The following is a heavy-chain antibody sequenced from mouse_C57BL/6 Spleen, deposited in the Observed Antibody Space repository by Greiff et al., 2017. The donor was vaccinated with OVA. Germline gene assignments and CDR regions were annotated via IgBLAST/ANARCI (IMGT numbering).Heavy chain of an antibody. CDR1: GYSFTGYY. CDR3: ARSGYYDYDGWYFDV. J-gene: IGHJ1*03. D-gene: IGHD2-4*01. CDR2: INPSTGGT. Sequence: EVQLQQSGPELVKPGASVKISCKASGYSFTGYYMNWVKQSPEKSLEWIGEINPSTGGTTYNQKFKAKATLTVDKSSSTAYMQLKSLTSEDSAVYYCARSGYYDYDGWYFDVWGTGTTVTVSS. V-gene: IGHV1-42*01.